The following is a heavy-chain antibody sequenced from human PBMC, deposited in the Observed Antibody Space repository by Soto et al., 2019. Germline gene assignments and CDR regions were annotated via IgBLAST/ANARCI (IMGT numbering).Heavy chain of an antibody. CDR3: AKDRAHYYGMDV. CDR2: ISYDGSNK. J-gene: IGHJ6*02. CDR1: GFTFSSYG. D-gene: IGHD3-10*01. V-gene: IGHV3-30*18. Sequence: QVQLVESGGGVVQPGRSLRLSCAASGFTFSSYGMHWVRQAPGKGLEWVVVISYDGSNKYYADSVKGRFTISRDNSKNTLYLQMNSLRAEDTAVYYCAKDRAHYYGMDVWGQGTTVTVSS.